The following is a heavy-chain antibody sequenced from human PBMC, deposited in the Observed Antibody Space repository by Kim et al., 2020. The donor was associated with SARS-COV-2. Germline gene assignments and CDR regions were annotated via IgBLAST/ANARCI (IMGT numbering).Heavy chain of an antibody. D-gene: IGHD5-18*01. Sequence: SETLSLTCSVSGGYVSSISYFWGWFRQPPGKGLEWIASIHYTGSTSYNPSLESRVTISVDTSKDQFSLKVNSVTAADTAVYYCARAWNTAMVNFWGQGTL. V-gene: IGHV4-39*07. CDR2: IHYTGST. J-gene: IGHJ4*02. CDR3: ARAWNTAMVNF. CDR1: GGYVSSISYF.